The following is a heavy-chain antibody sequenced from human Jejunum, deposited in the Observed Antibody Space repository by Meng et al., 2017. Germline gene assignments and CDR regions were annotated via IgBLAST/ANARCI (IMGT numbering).Heavy chain of an antibody. CDR3: AREYCISTTCYFDS. J-gene: IGHJ4*02. CDR2: RYSSGST. Sequence: QVLLQELGPGLVMPSETLSLTFTVSGGSVSSTNCYWSWIRQPPGKGLEWIGYRYSSGSTNYNPSLKSRVTISVDTSKSQFSMKLFSVTAADTAVYYCAREYCISTTCYFDSWGQGTLVTVSS. CDR1: GGSVSSTNCY. D-gene: IGHD2-2*01. V-gene: IGHV4-61*01.